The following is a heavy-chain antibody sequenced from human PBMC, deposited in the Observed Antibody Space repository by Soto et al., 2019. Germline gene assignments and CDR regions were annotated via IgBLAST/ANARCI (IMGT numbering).Heavy chain of an antibody. J-gene: IGHJ4*02. CDR2: IYYSGST. CDR1: GGSISSSSYY. V-gene: IGHV4-39*01. D-gene: IGHD1-26*01. CDR3: ARGGYDY. Sequence: QLQLQESGPGLVKPSETLSLTCTVSGGSISSSSYYWGWIRQPPGKGLECIGTIYYSGSTYYNPSLKSRVTLSVDTSKNRFSLRLSSVTAADTAVYYCARGGYDYWGQGTLVTVSS.